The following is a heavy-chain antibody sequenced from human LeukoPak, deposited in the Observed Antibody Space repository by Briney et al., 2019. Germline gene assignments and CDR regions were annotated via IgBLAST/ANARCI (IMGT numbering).Heavy chain of an antibody. CDR2: ISSNGGST. D-gene: IGHD5-12*01. Sequence: GGSLRLSCAASGFTFSSYAMHWVRQAPGKGLEYVSAISSNGGSTYYANSVKGRFTISRDNSKNTLYLQMGSLRAEDMAVYYCARAEWLRPSRWGYYYMDVWGKGTTVTVSS. J-gene: IGHJ6*03. V-gene: IGHV3-64*01. CDR1: GFTFSSYA. CDR3: ARAEWLRPSRWGYYYMDV.